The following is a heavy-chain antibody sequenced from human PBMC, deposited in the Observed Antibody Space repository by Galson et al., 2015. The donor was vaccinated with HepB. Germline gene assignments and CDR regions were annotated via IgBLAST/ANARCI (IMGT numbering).Heavy chain of an antibody. CDR2: INEDGSGK. CDR1: GLTFSKYW. J-gene: IGHJ4*02. CDR3: ANAYY. V-gene: IGHV3-7*01. Sequence: SLRLSCAASGLTFSKYWMNWVRQAPGKGPEWVANINEDGSGKDYTVSVKGRFTISRDNAKISLSLQMNSLRAEDTAVYYCANAYYWGQGTLVTVSS.